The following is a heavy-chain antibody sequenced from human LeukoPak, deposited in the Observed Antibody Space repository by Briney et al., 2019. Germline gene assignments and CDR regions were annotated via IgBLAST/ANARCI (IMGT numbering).Heavy chain of an antibody. CDR2: INPNSGGT. Sequence: GASVKVSCKASGYTFTGYYMHWVRQAPGQGLEWMGWINPNSGGTNYAQKFQGWVTMTRDTSISTAYMELSRLRSDDTAVYYCARVRYNWNEPGNDAFDIWGQGTMVTVSS. CDR1: GYTFTGYY. V-gene: IGHV1-2*04. CDR3: ARVRYNWNEPGNDAFDI. D-gene: IGHD1-1*01. J-gene: IGHJ3*02.